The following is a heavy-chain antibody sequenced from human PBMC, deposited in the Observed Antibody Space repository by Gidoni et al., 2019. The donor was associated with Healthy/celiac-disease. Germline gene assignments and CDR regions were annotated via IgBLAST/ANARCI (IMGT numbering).Heavy chain of an antibody. CDR3: TKTYYGSGSYDPPPDWFDP. Sequence: EVQLVESGGGLVQPGGSLNLSCAASGFTFSGSAMHRVRQASGKGLEWVGRIRSKANSYATAYAASVKGRFTISRDDSKNTAYLQMNSLKTEYTAVYYCTKTYYGSGSYDPPPDWFDPWGQGTLVTVSS. CDR2: IRSKANSYAT. V-gene: IGHV3-73*01. CDR1: GFTFSGSA. D-gene: IGHD3-10*01. J-gene: IGHJ5*02.